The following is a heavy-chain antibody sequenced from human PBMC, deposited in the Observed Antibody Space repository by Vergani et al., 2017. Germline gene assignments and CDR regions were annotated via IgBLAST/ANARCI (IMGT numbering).Heavy chain of an antibody. CDR1: GGSISSGGYS. V-gene: IGHV4-30-2*01. D-gene: IGHD2-2*02. Sequence: QLQLQESGSGLVKPSQTLSLTCAVSGGSISSGGYSWSWIRQPPGKGLEWIGYIYHSGSTYYNPSLKSRVTISVDRSKNQFSLKLSSVTAADTAVYYCARSWGYWSSTSCYKYYFDYWGQGTLVTVSS. J-gene: IGHJ4*02. CDR3: ARSWGYWSSTSCYKYYFDY. CDR2: IYHSGST.